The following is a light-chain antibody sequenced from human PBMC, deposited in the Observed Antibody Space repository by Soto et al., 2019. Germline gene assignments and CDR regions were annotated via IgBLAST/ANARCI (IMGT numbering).Light chain of an antibody. CDR3: SSDTSSIL. Sequence: QSALTQPASVSGSPGQSITISCTGTSSDVGGYNYVSWYQQHPGKAPKLMIYDVSNRPSGVSNRFSASKSGNTASLTISGLQAEDEDDYYCSSDTSSILFGGGTKLTVL. CDR2: DVS. V-gene: IGLV2-14*01. J-gene: IGLJ2*01. CDR1: SSDVGGYNY.